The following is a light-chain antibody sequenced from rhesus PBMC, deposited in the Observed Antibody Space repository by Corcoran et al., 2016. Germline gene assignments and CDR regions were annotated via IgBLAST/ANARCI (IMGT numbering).Light chain of an antibody. V-gene: IGKV1-28*02. CDR3: LQHNSYPLT. CDR2: ADS. J-gene: IGKJ4*01. Sequence: DIQMTQSPSSLSASVGDTVTITCRASQGISSYLNWFQQKPGKAPKVLNYADSSLESGVPSRFSGSGPGTECTLTISSLQPEYFASYYCLQHNSYPLTFGGGTKVEIK. CDR1: QGISSY.